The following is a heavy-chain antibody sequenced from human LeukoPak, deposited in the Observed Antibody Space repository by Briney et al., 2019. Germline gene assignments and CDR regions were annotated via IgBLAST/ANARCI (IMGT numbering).Heavy chain of an antibody. CDR2: IIAILDTA. D-gene: IGHD5-12*01. CDR3: VRSGYDYNWFDP. J-gene: IGHJ5*02. Sequence: ASVKVSCKASGGSFSDYSISWVRQAPGQGLEWMGRIIAILDTAHYAQKFQGRFTITADKSTTTVYMELSSLRSDDTAVYYCVRSGYDYNWFDPWGQGTLVTVSS. V-gene: IGHV1-69*08. CDR1: GGSFSDYS.